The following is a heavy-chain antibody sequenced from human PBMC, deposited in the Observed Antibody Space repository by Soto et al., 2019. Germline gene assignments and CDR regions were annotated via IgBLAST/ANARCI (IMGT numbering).Heavy chain of an antibody. J-gene: IGHJ4*02. D-gene: IGHD3-22*01. CDR1: GGSVSSGSYY. CDR3: ARGSSGYYRDY. Sequence: SETLSLTCTVSGGSVSSGSYYGSWIRQPPGKGLEWIGYIYYSGSTNYNPSLKSRVTISVDTSKNQFSLKLSSVTAADTAVYYCARGSSGYYRDYWRQRTLVTVSS. CDR2: IYYSGST. V-gene: IGHV4-61*01.